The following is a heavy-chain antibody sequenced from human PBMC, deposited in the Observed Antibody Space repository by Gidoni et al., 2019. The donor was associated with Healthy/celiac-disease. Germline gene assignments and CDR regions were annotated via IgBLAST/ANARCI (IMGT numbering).Heavy chain of an antibody. J-gene: IGHJ6*02. CDR2: ISWNSGSI. V-gene: IGHV3-9*01. CDR3: AKDRGDSSGWYYYYYGMDV. Sequence: EVQLVESGGGLVQPGRSLRLSCAASGFTFDDYAMHWVRQAPGKGLERVSGISWNSGSIGYADSVKGRFTISRDNAKNSLYLQMNSLRAEDTALYYCAKDRGDSSGWYYYYYGMDVWGQGTTVTVSS. D-gene: IGHD6-19*01. CDR1: GFTFDDYA.